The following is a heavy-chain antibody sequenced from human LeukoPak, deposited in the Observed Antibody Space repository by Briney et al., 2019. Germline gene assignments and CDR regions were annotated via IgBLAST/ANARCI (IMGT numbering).Heavy chain of an antibody. D-gene: IGHD6-6*01. V-gene: IGHV4-34*01. CDR1: GGSFSVYY. J-gene: IGHJ6*03. CDR2: INHSGST. Sequence: SETLSLTCAVYGGSFSVYYWSWIRQPPGKGLEWIGEINHSGSTNYNPPLKSRVTISVDTSKNQFSLKLSSVTAADTAVYYCARESSNYYMDVWGKGTTVTVSS. CDR3: ARESSNYYMDV.